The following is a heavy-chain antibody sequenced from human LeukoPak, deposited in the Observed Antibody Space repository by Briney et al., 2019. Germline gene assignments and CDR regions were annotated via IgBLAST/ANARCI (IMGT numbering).Heavy chain of an antibody. CDR3: ARSDILTGDLYYFDY. Sequence: GGSLRLSCAASGFTFSSYSMNWVRQAPGKGLEWVSSISSSSSYIYYADSVKGRFTISRDNAKNSLYLQMNSLRAEDTAVHYCARSDILTGDLYYFDYWGQGTLVTVSS. D-gene: IGHD3-9*01. CDR2: ISSSSSYI. CDR1: GFTFSSYS. V-gene: IGHV3-21*01. J-gene: IGHJ4*02.